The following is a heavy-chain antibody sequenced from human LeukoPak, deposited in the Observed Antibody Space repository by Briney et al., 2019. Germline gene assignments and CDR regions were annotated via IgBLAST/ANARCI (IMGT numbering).Heavy chain of an antibody. CDR3: ARSYGSGSYPPY. D-gene: IGHD3-10*01. CDR1: GFTFSSYW. CDR2: INSDGSST. J-gene: IGHJ4*02. Sequence: GGSLRLYCAASGFTFSSYWMHWVRQAPGKGLVWVSRINSDGSSTSYADSVKGRFTISRDNAKNTLYLQMNSLRAEDTAVYYCARSYGSGSYPPYWGQGTLVTVSS. V-gene: IGHV3-74*01.